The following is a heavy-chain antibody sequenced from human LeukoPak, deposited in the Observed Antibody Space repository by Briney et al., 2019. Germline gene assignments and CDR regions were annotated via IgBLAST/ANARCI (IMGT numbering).Heavy chain of an antibody. D-gene: IGHD1-26*01. J-gene: IGHJ6*03. CDR1: GFTFNSYW. CDR2: IKQDGSEK. V-gene: IGHV3-7*01. Sequence: PGGSLRLSCAGSGFTFNSYWMSWVRQAPGKGLEWVANIKQDGSEKDYLDSVKGRFTISRDNTKNSLYLQMNSLRAEDTAVYYCTRDRESGSVVHYYYYMDVWRKGTTVTVSS. CDR3: TRDRESGSVVHYYYYMDV.